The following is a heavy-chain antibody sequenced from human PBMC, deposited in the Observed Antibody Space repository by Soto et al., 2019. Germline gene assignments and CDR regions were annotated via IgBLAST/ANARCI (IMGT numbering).Heavy chain of an antibody. CDR2: INTDGSTT. V-gene: IGHV3-74*01. Sequence: GGSLRLSCAASGFTFSDHWMHWVRQAPGEGLVWVSRINTDGSTTSYADSVKGRFTISRDNAKNSLYLQMNSLRAEDTAVYYCARVGGTGTGWFDPWGQGTLVTVSS. CDR1: GFTFSDHW. D-gene: IGHD1-7*01. J-gene: IGHJ5*02. CDR3: ARVGGTGTGWFDP.